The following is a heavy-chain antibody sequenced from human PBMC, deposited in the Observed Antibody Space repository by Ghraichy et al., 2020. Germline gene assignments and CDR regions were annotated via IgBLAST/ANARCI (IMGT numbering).Heavy chain of an antibody. CDR2: ISGSGTTI. J-gene: IGHJ5*02. V-gene: IGHV3-11*01. CDR3: ARDRSAAGTSNWFDP. D-gene: IGHD6-13*01. Sequence: GGSLRLSCAASGFTFSDSYMSWIRQAPGKGLEGVSFISGSGTTIYYADSVKGRFTISRDNAKNSLYLQMNSLRVEDTAVYYCARDRSAAGTSNWFDPWGQGTLVTVSS. CDR1: GFTFSDSY.